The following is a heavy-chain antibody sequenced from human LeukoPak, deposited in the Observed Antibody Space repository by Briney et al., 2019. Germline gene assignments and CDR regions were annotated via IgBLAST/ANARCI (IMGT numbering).Heavy chain of an antibody. CDR3: AREGLTIFGGPAGWFDP. V-gene: IGHV1-46*01. J-gene: IGHJ5*02. CDR2: INPSGGST. CDR1: GYTLTSYY. Sequence: ASVKVSCKASGYTLTSYYMHWVRQAPGQGLEWMGIINPSGGSTSYAQKFQGRVTMTRDTSTSTVYMELSSLRSEDTAVYYCAREGLTIFGGPAGWFDPWGQGTLVTVSS. D-gene: IGHD3-3*01.